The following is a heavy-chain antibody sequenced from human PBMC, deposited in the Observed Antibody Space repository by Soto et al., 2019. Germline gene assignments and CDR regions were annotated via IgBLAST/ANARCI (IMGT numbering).Heavy chain of an antibody. J-gene: IGHJ3*02. D-gene: IGHD3-16*01. CDR2: IIGSGFST. V-gene: IGHV3-23*01. CDR3: ATFTFGRPFDT. Sequence: PXGSLILSCSAAGVTFNTYAMSWVRQAPGQGLDWVSAIIGSGFSTYYADSVKGRFSISSDSSKNTLFLQMNSLRADDTAVYFCATFTFGRPFDTWGQGTMVTVS. CDR1: GVTFNTYA.